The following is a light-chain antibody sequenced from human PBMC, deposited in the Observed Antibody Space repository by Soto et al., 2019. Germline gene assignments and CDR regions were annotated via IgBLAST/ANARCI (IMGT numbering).Light chain of an antibody. V-gene: IGKV1-5*03. CDR2: KAS. CDR3: QQYNSYSGT. J-gene: IGKJ1*01. Sequence: DIQMTQSPSTLSASVGDRVTITFRASPSISSWLAWYQQKPGKAPKLRIYKASSLESGVPSRFSGSRSGTEFTLTISSLQTDDFATYYYQQYNSYSGTFGKGTKVEIK. CDR1: PSISSW.